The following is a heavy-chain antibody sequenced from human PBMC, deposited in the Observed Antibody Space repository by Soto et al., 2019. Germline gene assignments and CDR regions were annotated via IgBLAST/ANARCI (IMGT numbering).Heavy chain of an antibody. CDR1: GGSISSYY. CDR2: IYYSGST. V-gene: IGHV4-59*08. J-gene: IGHJ6*03. D-gene: IGHD2-2*01. Sequence: PSETMSLTSTVSGGSISSYYWSWILQTPGKGLEWIGYIYYSGSTNYNPSLKSRVTISVDTSKNQFSLKLSSVTAADTAVYYCARQSTPPAANYYYYMDVWGKGTTVTVSS. CDR3: ARQSTPPAANYYYYMDV.